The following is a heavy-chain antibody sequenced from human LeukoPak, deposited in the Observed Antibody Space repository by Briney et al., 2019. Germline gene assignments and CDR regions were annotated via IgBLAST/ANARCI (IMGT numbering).Heavy chain of an antibody. V-gene: IGHV4-59*01. J-gene: IGHJ3*02. D-gene: IGHD6-19*01. CDR2: IDYSGST. Sequence: PSETLSLTCTVSGGSISSFYWSWIRQPPGKGLEWIGYIDYSGSTNYNPSLESRVTISVDTSKNQFSLKVNSVTAADTAVYYCARGRIAVALTGAFDIWGQGTMVSVSS. CDR3: ARGRIAVALTGAFDI. CDR1: GGSISSFY.